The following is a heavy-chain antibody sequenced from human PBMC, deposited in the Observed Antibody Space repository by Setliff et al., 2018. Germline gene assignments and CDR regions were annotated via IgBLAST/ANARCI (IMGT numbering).Heavy chain of an antibody. CDR1: DFSVSSVYY. D-gene: IGHD2-2*01. Sequence: PSETLSLTCAVSDFSVSSVYYWGWIRQPPGKGLEWIANVYYSGSTYYNPSLESRVTMSVDTSKSQFSLNLYSVTAADTAVYYCARTSTGRYFDLWGKGTTVTVSS. CDR2: VYYSGST. J-gene: IGHJ6*04. V-gene: IGHV4-38-2*01. CDR3: ARTSTGRYFDL.